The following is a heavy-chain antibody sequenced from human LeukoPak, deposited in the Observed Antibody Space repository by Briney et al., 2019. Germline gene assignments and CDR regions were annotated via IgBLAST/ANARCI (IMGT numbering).Heavy chain of an antibody. V-gene: IGHV1-2*02. CDR3: AGRLAARPE. D-gene: IGHD6-6*01. CDR1: GYTFTGYF. Sequence: GASVKVSCTASGYTFTGYFMHWVRQAPGQGLEWMGWMNPDSGGTNYAQKFQGRVTMTRDTSISTAYMELSRLRSDDTAVYYCAGRLAARPEWGQGTLVTVSS. CDR2: MNPDSGGT. J-gene: IGHJ4*02.